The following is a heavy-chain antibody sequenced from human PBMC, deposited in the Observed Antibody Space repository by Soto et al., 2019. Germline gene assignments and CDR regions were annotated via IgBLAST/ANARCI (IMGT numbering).Heavy chain of an antibody. V-gene: IGHV5-51*01. CDR1: GYTFSNFW. D-gene: IGHD6-13*01. Sequence: GESLKISCQCSGYTFSNFWIGWVRQLPGKGLEWMGIIYPGDHETRYSPSFHGKVTISAVKSINTAYLEWNSLEASDTAFYFCARSPRSSPYYLYWGQGALDTV. CDR3: ARSPRSSPYYLY. CDR2: IYPGDHET. J-gene: IGHJ4*02.